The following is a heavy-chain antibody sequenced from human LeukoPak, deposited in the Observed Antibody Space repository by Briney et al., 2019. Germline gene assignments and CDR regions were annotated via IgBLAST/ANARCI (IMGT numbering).Heavy chain of an antibody. J-gene: IGHJ4*02. V-gene: IGHV3-11*05. CDR3: AREALRSGKRGYYFDY. CDR2: ISSSSSYT. D-gene: IGHD4-17*01. Sequence: PGGSPRLSCAASGFTFSDYYMSWIRQAPGKGLEWVSYISSSSSYTNYADSVKGRFTISRDNAKNSLYLQMNSLRAEDTAVYYCAREALRSGKRGYYFDYWGQGTLVTVSS. CDR1: GFTFSDYY.